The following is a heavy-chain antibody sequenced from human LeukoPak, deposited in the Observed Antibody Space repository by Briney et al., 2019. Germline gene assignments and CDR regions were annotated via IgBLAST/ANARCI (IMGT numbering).Heavy chain of an antibody. Sequence: PGGSLRLSCAASGFTVSSNYMSWVRQAPGKGLEWVSVIYSGGSTYYADSVKGRFAISRDNSKNTLYLQMNSLRAEDTAVYYCARGPPSPQLGRWLQFSPYFDYWGQGTLVTVSS. CDR3: ARGPPSPQLGRWLQFSPYFDY. CDR1: GFTVSSNY. J-gene: IGHJ4*02. D-gene: IGHD5-24*01. CDR2: IYSGGST. V-gene: IGHV3-66*01.